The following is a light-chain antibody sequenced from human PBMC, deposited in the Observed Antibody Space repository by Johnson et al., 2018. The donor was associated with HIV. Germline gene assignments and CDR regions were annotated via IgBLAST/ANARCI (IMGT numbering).Light chain of an antibody. CDR3: GAWDSSLSAHFV. V-gene: IGLV1-51*02. J-gene: IGLJ1*01. CDR1: TSNIGNNY. Sequence: VLTQPPSVSAAPGQKVTISCSGSTSNIGNNYVSWYQQLPGTAPKLLIYEKNKRPSGIPDRFSASKSGTSATLVITGLHTGDEADYYCGAWDSSLSAHFVFGTGTKVTVL. CDR2: EKN.